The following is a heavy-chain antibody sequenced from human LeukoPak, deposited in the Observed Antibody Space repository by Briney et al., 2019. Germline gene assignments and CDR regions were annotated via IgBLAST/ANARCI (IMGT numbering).Heavy chain of an antibody. J-gene: IGHJ4*02. V-gene: IGHV1-2*02. CDR3: ARDFGRPGYCSSTSCYTGPLDY. D-gene: IGHD2-2*02. CDR2: INPNSGGT. CDR1: GYTFTGYY. Sequence: GASVKVSCKASGYTFTGYYMHWVRQAPGQGLEWMGWINPNSGGTNYAQKFQGRVTMTRDTSIGTAYMELSRLRSDDPAVYHCARDFGRPGYCSSTSCYTGPLDYWGQGTLVTVSS.